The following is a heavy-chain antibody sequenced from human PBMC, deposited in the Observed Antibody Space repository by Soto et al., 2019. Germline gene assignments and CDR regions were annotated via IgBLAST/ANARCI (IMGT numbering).Heavy chain of an antibody. CDR2: ISAYNGNT. D-gene: IGHD2-2*01. V-gene: IGHV1-18*01. J-gene: IGHJ3*02. CDR3: ANIVVVPAAIHDAFDI. Sequence: ASVKVSCKASVYTFTSYGISWVRQAPGQGLEWMGWISAYNGNTNYAQKLQGRVTMTTDTSTSTAYMELRSLRSDDTAVYYCANIVVVPAAIHDAFDIWGQGTMVTVSS. CDR1: VYTFTSYG.